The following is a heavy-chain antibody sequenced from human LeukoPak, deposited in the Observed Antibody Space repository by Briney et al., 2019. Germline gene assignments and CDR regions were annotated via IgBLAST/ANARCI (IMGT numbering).Heavy chain of an antibody. CDR2: INWNGGST. J-gene: IGHJ6*03. V-gene: IGHV3-20*04. CDR1: GFTFDDYG. D-gene: IGHD3-9*01. CDR3: ARVSVLRYFDWLKQRDYYMDV. Sequence: PGGSLRLSCAASGFTFDDYGMSWVRQAPGKGLEWVSGINWNGGSTGYADSVKGRFTISRDNAKNSLYLQMNSLRAEDTALYYCARVSVLRYFDWLKQRDYYMDVWGKGTTVTVSS.